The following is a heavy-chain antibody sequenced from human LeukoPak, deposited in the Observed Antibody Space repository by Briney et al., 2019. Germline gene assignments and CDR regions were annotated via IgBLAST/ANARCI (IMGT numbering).Heavy chain of an antibody. V-gene: IGHV3-7*01. CDR3: ARCSGWAFKN. D-gene: IGHD6-19*01. CDR2: INQDGSEK. Sequence: PGGSLRLSCAASGFTFSNFWMSWVRQAPGKGLEWVANINQDGSEKNYVDSVKGRFTISRDSAKNSLDLQMDSLRVEDTAIYYCARCSGWAFKNWGQGTLVTVSS. CDR1: GFTFSNFW. J-gene: IGHJ4*02.